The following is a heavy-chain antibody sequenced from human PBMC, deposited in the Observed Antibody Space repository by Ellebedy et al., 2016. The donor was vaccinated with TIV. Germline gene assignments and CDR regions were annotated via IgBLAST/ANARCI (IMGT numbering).Heavy chain of an antibody. D-gene: IGHD1-1*01. V-gene: IGHV3-43*01. CDR1: GFTFDDYT. J-gene: IGHJ4*02. CDR2: ISWDGGST. CDR3: AKASNDFKCDY. Sequence: GESLKISCAASGFTFDDYTMHWVRQAPGKGLEWVSLISWDGGSTYYADSVKGRFTISRDNSKNSLYLQMNSLRTEDTALYYCAKASNDFKCDYWGQGTLVTVSS.